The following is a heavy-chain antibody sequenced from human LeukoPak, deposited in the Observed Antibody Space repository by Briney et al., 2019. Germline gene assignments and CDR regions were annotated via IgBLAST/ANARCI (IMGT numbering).Heavy chain of an antibody. Sequence: SETLSLTCAVYGGSFSGYYWSWIRQPPGKGPEWIGEINHSGSTNYNPSLKSRVTISVDTSKNQFSLKLSSVTAADTAVYYCARRTIVVVPAAIGYYYYGMDVWGQGTTVTVSS. D-gene: IGHD2-2*02. CDR3: ARRTIVVVPAAIGYYYYGMDV. V-gene: IGHV4-34*01. CDR2: INHSGST. J-gene: IGHJ6*02. CDR1: GGSFSGYY.